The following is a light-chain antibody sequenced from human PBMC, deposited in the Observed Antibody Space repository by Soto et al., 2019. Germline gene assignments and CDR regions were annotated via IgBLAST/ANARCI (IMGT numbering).Light chain of an antibody. J-gene: IGLJ2*01. CDR2: EVN. Sequence: QSALTQPASVSGSPGQSITISCTGTSSDIGGYNFVSWYQHHPGKAPKLMIYEVNNRPSGVPDRFSGSKSGTSASLAISGLQSEDEADYYCAAWDDSLNGVVFGGGTKLTVL. CDR3: AAWDDSLNGVV. CDR1: SSDIGGYNF. V-gene: IGLV2-14*01.